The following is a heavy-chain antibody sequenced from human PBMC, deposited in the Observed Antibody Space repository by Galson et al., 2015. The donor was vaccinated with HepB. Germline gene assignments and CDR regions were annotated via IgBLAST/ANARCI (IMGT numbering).Heavy chain of an antibody. CDR3: ATDFKLDRAVDVGANLYF. J-gene: IGHJ1*01. CDR1: GLRFVRPGFTEAW. Sequence: SLRLSCAVSGLRFVRPGFTEAWMSWVRQAPGKGLEWLGRIKSKDARGTTDYAAPVKGRFAISRDDSTNTVFLEMHSLQTEDTGVYYCATDFKLDRAVDVGANLYFWGQGALVTVSS. CDR2: IKSKDARGTT. V-gene: IGHV3-15*01. D-gene: IGHD3-10*01.